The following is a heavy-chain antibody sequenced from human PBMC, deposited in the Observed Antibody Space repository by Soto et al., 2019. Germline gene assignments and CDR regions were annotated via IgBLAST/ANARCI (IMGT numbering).Heavy chain of an antibody. V-gene: IGHV3-30-3*01. CDR3: ARDHFIIAAAAPTDYYYGMDV. D-gene: IGHD6-13*01. CDR2: ISYDGSNK. J-gene: IGHJ6*02. CDR1: GFTFSSYA. Sequence: GGSLRLSCAASGFTFSSYAMHWVRQAPGKGLEWVAVISYDGSNKYYADSVKGRFTISRDNSNNTLYLQMNSLRAEDTAVYYCARDHFIIAAAAPTDYYYGMDVWGQGTTVTVSS.